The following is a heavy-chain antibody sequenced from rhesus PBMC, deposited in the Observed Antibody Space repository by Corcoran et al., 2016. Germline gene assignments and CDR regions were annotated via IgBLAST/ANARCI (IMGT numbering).Heavy chain of an antibody. CDR3: ARVSGTTDY. V-gene: IGHV4S10*01. CDR1: GGSISDSYR. CDR2: IFGSSTST. J-gene: IGHJ4*01. Sequence: QVQLQESGPGVVKPSETLSLTCAVSGGSISDSYRWSWIRQPPWKGLEWIGYIFGSSTSTNHNPSLKSRVTISKDTSKNQCSLNLSSVTAADTAVYYCARVSGTTDYWGQGVLVTVSS. D-gene: IGHD1-26*01.